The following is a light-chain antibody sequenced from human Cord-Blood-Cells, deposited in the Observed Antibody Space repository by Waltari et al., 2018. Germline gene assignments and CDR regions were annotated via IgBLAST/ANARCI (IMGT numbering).Light chain of an antibody. CDR3: SSYTSSSTYV. CDR2: DVS. Sequence: QSALTQPASVSGSPGQSITISCTGTSSDVGGYNYVSWSQQHPGKAPKLMIYDVSKRPSWVSNRFSGSKSGNTASLTISGLQAEDEADYYCSSYTSSSTYVFGTGTKVTVL. CDR1: SSDVGGYNY. V-gene: IGLV2-14*01. J-gene: IGLJ1*01.